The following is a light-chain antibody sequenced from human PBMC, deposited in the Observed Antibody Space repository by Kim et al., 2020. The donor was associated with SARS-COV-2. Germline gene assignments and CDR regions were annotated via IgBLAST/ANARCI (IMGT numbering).Light chain of an antibody. J-gene: IGLJ3*02. CDR2: KDS. V-gene: IGLV3-27*01. CDR1: VLAKKY. Sequence: VSPGQTARITCSGDVLAKKYARWFQQKPGQAPVLVIYKDSGRPAGIPERFSGSSSGTTVTLTISGAQVEDEADYYCYSAADNTWVFGGGTQLTVL. CDR3: YSAADNTWV.